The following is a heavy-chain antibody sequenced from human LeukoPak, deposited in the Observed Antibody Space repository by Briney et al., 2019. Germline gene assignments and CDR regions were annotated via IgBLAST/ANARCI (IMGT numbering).Heavy chain of an antibody. CDR3: TTDSVTARRDDAFDI. CDR1: GFTFSNAW. Sequence: PGGSLRLSCAAFGFTFSNAWMSWVRQAPGKGLEWVGRIKRKTDGGTTDYVAPVKGRFTISRDDSKNMLYLQMNSLKNEDTAVYYCTTDSVTARRDDAFDIWGQGTVTVSS. D-gene: IGHD2-21*02. CDR2: IKRKTDGGTT. V-gene: IGHV3-15*01. J-gene: IGHJ3*02.